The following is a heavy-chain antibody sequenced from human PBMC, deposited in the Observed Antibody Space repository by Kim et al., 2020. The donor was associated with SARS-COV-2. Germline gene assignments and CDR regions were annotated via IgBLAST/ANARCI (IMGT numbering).Heavy chain of an antibody. V-gene: IGHV2-70*11. Sequence: SGPTLVNPTQTLTLTCTFSGFSLFPRGMCVNWIRQPPVKALEWLARIDWDDDKYYNTSLQTRLTISKDAPKNQVVLTMTNMDPADTATYYCARISGTGTTRSKSYHYYMDVWGKGTTVTVSS. D-gene: IGHD1-7*01. CDR1: GFSLFPRGMC. CDR2: IDWDDDK. CDR3: ARISGTGTTRSKSYHYYMDV. J-gene: IGHJ6*03.